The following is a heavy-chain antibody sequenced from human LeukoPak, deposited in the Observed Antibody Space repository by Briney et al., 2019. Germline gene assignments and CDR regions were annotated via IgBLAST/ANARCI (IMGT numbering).Heavy chain of an antibody. Sequence: GGSLRLSCAASGFTVSSLAMHWVRQAPGKGLEWGSSSGTRNGTKYYADSVKGRFTIPRDSAMNSVFPQINSPRAEDTAVYYCVVQITYGESSDPDFWGQGILVTVSS. CDR2: SGTRNGTK. V-gene: IGHV3-21*01. J-gene: IGHJ4*02. CDR1: GFTVSSLA. D-gene: IGHD3-10*01. CDR3: VVQITYGESSDPDF.